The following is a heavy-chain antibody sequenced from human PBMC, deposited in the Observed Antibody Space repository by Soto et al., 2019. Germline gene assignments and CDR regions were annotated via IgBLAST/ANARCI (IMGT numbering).Heavy chain of an antibody. J-gene: IGHJ6*02. CDR3: AREQSYYYDSSGYYYGEAYYYYGMDV. CDR1: GGSVSSGSYY. D-gene: IGHD3-22*01. Sequence: PSETLSLTCTVSGGSVSSGSYYWSWIRQPPGKGLEWIGYIYYSGSTNYNPSLKSRVTISVDTSKNQFSLKLSSVTAADTAVYYCAREQSYYYDSSGYYYGEAYYYYGMDVWGQGTTVTVSS. V-gene: IGHV4-61*01. CDR2: IYYSGST.